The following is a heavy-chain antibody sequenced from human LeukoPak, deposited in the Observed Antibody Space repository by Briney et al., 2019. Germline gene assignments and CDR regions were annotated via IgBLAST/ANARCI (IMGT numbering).Heavy chain of an antibody. V-gene: IGHV1-69*13. CDR2: IIPIFGTA. CDR1: GGTFSSYA. J-gene: IGHJ4*02. D-gene: IGHD1-26*01. Sequence: ASVKVSCKASGGTFSSYAISWVRQAPGQGLEWMGGIIPIFGTANYAQKFQGRVTITADESTSTAYMELSSLRSEDTAVYHCATDYSGSYPPAYRLDYWGQGTLVTVSS. CDR3: ATDYSGSYPPAYRLDY.